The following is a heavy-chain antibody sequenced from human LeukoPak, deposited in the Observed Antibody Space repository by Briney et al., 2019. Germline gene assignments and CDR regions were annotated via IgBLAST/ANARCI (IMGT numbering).Heavy chain of an antibody. V-gene: IGHV3-23*01. Sequence: EGSLRLSCAASGFTFSSYAMSWVRQAPGKGLEWVSAISGSGGSTYYADSVKGRFTISRDNSKNTLYLQMNSLRAEDTAVYYCAKGKRGYSGYGTDFWGQGTLVTVSS. D-gene: IGHD5-12*01. J-gene: IGHJ4*02. CDR1: GFTFSSYA. CDR2: ISGSGGST. CDR3: AKGKRGYSGYGTDF.